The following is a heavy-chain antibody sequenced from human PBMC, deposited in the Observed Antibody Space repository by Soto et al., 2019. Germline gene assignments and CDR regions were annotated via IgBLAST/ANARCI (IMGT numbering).Heavy chain of an antibody. Sequence: SVKVSCKASGGTFSSYAISWVRQAPGQGLEWMGGIIPIFGTANYAQKFQGRVTITADESTSTAYMELSSLRSEDTAVYYCARDLKGCSSTSCYTGISFYDDGMDGWGQ. CDR3: ARDLKGCSSTSCYTGISFYDDGMDG. CDR1: GGTFSSYA. CDR2: IIPIFGTA. D-gene: IGHD2-2*02. J-gene: IGHJ6*02. V-gene: IGHV1-69*13.